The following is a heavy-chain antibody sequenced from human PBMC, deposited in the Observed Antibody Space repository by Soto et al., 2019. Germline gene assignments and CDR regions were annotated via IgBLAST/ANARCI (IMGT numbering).Heavy chain of an antibody. Sequence: SETLSLTCSVSGGSVSDKTYYWSWIRQPPGKRLEWIGYVYYSGTTNYNPSLKSRVTISVDLSKNRFSLRLSSVTTADTALYYCARTTAVPNTLRSRYFVDDWGKGTLVTVS. D-gene: IGHD4-17*01. J-gene: IGHJ4*02. CDR2: VYYSGTT. CDR1: GGSVSDKTYY. V-gene: IGHV4-61*01. CDR3: ARTTAVPNTLRSRYFVDD.